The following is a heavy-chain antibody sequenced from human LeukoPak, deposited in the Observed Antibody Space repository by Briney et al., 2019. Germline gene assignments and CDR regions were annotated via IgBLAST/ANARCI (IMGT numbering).Heavy chain of an antibody. J-gene: IGHJ4*02. CDR1: GFTSSSYA. CDR2: ISYDGSNK. CDR3: ARERGAVAGTGYYFDY. Sequence: GRSLRLSCAASGFTSSSYAMHWVRQAPGKGLEWVAVISYDGSNKYYADSVKGRFTISRDNSKNTLYLQMNSLRAEDTAVYYCARERGAVAGTGYYFDYWGQGTLVTVSS. V-gene: IGHV3-30*04. D-gene: IGHD6-19*01.